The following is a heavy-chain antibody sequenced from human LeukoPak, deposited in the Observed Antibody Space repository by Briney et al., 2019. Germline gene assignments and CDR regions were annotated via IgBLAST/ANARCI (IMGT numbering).Heavy chain of an antibody. Sequence: SETLSLTCTVSGGSISSYYWNWIRQPAGKGLEWIGRIYTSGSTSYNPSLKSRVTISLDTSKNQFSLKLSSVTAADTAVYYCATFSLNAFDIWGQGTMVTVSS. D-gene: IGHD3-3*02. J-gene: IGHJ3*02. CDR1: GGSISSYY. CDR2: IYTSGST. V-gene: IGHV4-4*07. CDR3: ATFSLNAFDI.